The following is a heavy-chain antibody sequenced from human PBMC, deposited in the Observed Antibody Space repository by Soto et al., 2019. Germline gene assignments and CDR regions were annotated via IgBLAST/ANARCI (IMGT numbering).Heavy chain of an antibody. CDR2: INHSGGT. CDR3: GRGETPDRGLRLASDY. J-gene: IGHJ4*02. V-gene: IGHV4-34*01. Sequence: SETLSLTCAVYGGSFSGYYWSWIRQPPGKGLEWIGDINHSGGTSYNPSLKSPVTISVDTSKNQLSLKLSSVTAADTAVYYCGRGETPDRGLRLASDYWGQGTLVTVSS. D-gene: IGHD5-12*01. CDR1: GGSFSGYY.